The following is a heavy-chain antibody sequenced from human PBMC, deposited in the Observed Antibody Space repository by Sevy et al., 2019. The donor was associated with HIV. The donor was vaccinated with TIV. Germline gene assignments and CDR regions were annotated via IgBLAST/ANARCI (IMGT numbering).Heavy chain of an antibody. Sequence: GGSLRLSCAASGFNLRSYGMHWVRQAPGKGLEWVAFIRLDGNNKYYADSVNGRFTNSRDNSKNTLYLQMNSHRADDSAAYDYAKDGGVVVGGDFYYYGMDVWGQWTTVTVSS. D-gene: IGHD2-15*01. J-gene: IGHJ6*02. CDR1: GFNLRSYG. CDR3: AKDGGVVVGGDFYYYGMDV. CDR2: IRLDGNNK. V-gene: IGHV3-30*02.